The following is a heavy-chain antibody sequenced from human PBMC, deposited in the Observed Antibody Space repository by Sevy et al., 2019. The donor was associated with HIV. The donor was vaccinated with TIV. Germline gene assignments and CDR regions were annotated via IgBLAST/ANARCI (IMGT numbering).Heavy chain of an antibody. Sequence: GGSLRLSCAASGVSFSNAWMNWVRQAPGKGLEWVSAISGSGGSTYYADSVKGRFTISRDNSKNTLYLQMNSLRAEDTAVYYCAKVSNCGGDCYPYFDYWGQGTLVTVSS. J-gene: IGHJ4*02. V-gene: IGHV3-23*01. CDR2: ISGSGGST. CDR3: AKVSNCGGDCYPYFDY. CDR1: GVSFSNAW. D-gene: IGHD2-21*02.